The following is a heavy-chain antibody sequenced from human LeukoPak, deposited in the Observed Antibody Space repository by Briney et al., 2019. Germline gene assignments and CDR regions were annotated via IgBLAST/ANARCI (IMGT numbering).Heavy chain of an antibody. D-gene: IGHD3-22*01. J-gene: IGHJ4*02. Sequence: GGSLRLSCAASGFTFSSYWMHWVRQAPGKGLVWVSRINSDGSSTSYADSVKGRFTISRDNAKNTLYLQMNSLRAEDTAVYYCARDSADHYYDSSGYDYCGQGTLVTVSS. CDR1: GFTFSSYW. CDR3: ARDSADHYYDSSGYDY. CDR2: INSDGSST. V-gene: IGHV3-74*01.